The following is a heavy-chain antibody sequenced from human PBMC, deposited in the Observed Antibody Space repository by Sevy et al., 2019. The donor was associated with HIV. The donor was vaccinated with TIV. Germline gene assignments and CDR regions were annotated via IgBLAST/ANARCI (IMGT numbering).Heavy chain of an antibody. V-gene: IGHV3-7*01. J-gene: IGHJ4*02. CDR3: TKFYGTGSYVDY. D-gene: IGHD6-19*01. CDR1: GFNFNIYS. Sequence: GGSLRLSCAVSGFNFNIYSMSWVRQAPGKGLEWVANIKEDGSEQYYVDSVKGRFTVSRDNAKNSLYLQMKSLRAEDTAVYYCTKFYGTGSYVDYWGQGTLVTVSS. CDR2: IKEDGSEQ.